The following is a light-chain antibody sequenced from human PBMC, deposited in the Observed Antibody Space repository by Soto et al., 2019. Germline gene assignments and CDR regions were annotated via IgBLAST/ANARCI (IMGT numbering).Light chain of an antibody. Sequence: EIVLTQSPGTLSLSPGERATLSCRASQSVSSSYLAWYQQKPGQAPSLLIDGASSTATVIPGMFSGRWSGKDFTLTISRLEPEDFAVYYCQQYGSSPETFGQGTKVEIK. V-gene: IGKV3-20*01. CDR1: QSVSSSY. CDR2: GAS. J-gene: IGKJ1*01. CDR3: QQYGSSPET.